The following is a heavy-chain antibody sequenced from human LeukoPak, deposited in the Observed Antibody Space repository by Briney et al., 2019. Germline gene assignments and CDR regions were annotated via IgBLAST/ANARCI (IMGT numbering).Heavy chain of an antibody. Sequence: SETLSLTCTASGASLRSNSMDWGRIRQPPGKGLEWIGTIYYNGDTFYNPSLKSRVTMSVDTSASQFSLKLPSVTAADTAVYYCAVLLYRHRPLFD. CDR1: GASLRSNSMD. J-gene: IGHJ3*01. CDR2: IYYNGDT. V-gene: IGHV4-39*01. CDR3: AVLLYRHRPLFD.